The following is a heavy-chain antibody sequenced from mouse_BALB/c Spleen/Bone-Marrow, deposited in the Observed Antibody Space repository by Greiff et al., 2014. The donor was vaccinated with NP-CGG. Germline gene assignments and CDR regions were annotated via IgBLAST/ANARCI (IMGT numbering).Heavy chain of an antibody. CDR3: ARFPMDY. Sequence: DVMLVESGGGLVQPGGSLRLSCTTSGFTFTDYHMSWVRQPPGKALEWLAFTRNKAYGYTTEYSASVRGRFTISRGNSQSILYLQMNTLRAEDSATYYCARFPMDYWGQGTSVTVSS. J-gene: IGHJ4*01. CDR1: GFTFTDYH. CDR2: TRNKAYGYTT. V-gene: IGHV7-3*02.